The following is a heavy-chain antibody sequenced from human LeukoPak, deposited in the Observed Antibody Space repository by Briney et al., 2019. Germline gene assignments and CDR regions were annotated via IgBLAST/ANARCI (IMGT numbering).Heavy chain of an antibody. D-gene: IGHD5-18*01. Sequence: SETLSLTCTVSGGSISSYYWSWIRQPPGKGLEWIGYIYTSGSTNYNPSLKSRVTISVDTSKNQFSLKQSSVTAADTAVYYCARSRGYSYGNFDYWGQGTLVTVSS. CDR1: GGSISSYY. J-gene: IGHJ4*02. CDR3: ARSRGYSYGNFDY. V-gene: IGHV4-4*09. CDR2: IYTSGST.